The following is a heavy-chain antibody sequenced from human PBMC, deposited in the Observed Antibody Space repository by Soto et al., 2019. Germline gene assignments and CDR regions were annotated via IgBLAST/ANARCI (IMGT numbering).Heavy chain of an antibody. J-gene: IGHJ4*02. CDR1: GGSLTSNSYY. V-gene: IGHV4-39*01. Sequence: SETLSLTCTVSGGSLTSNSYYWGWIRQPPGKGLEWIGSFYYSRSTYFNPSLKSRVTISVETSKNQYSLKLSAVTAADTAVYYCARRSTVTYDYWGQGILVTVSS. CDR2: FYYSRST. D-gene: IGHD4-17*01. CDR3: ARRSTVTYDY.